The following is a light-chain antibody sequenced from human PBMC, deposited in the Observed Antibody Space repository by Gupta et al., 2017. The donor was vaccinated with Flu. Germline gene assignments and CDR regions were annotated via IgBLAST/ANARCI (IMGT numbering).Light chain of an antibody. Sequence: DIQMTQSPSTLSASVGDRVSITCRASQSISSWLAWYQHKPGKAPKLLIHKASSLESGVPSRFSGSGSGTEFTLTISSLQPDDFATYFCQQYNNYPYSFGQGTKLEIK. CDR1: QSISSW. CDR3: QQYNNYPYS. CDR2: KAS. J-gene: IGKJ2*03. V-gene: IGKV1-5*03.